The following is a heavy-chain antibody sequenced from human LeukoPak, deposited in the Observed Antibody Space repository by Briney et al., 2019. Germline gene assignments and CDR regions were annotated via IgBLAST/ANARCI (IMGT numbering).Heavy chain of an antibody. Sequence: SETLSLTCTVSGGSIRSYYWSWIRQPPGKGLEWIGYVYYSESANYNPSLKSRITISVDTSKNHFSLNLNSVTAADTAVYYCARVGGYTLSAFDIWGQGTMVTVSS. V-gene: IGHV4-59*08. CDR3: ARVGGYTLSAFDI. CDR1: GGSIRSYY. CDR2: VYYSESA. J-gene: IGHJ3*02. D-gene: IGHD3-22*01.